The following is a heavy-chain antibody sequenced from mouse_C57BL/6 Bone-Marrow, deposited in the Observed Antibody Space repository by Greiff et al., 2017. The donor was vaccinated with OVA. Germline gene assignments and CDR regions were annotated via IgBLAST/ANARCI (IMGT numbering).Heavy chain of an antibody. CDR1: GFTFSDYY. V-gene: IGHV5-16*01. J-gene: IGHJ2*01. CDR2: INYDGSST. Sequence: EVMLVESEGGLVQPGSSMKLSCTASGFTFSDYYMAWVRQVPEKGLEWVANINYDGSSTYYLDSLKSRFIISRDNAKNILYLQMSSLKSEDTATYYCARRAGSSFYYFDYWGQGTTLTVSS. CDR3: ARRAGSSFYYFDY. D-gene: IGHD1-1*01.